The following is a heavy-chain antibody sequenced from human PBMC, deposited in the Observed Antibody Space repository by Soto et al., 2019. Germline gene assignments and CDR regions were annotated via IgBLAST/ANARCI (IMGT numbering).Heavy chain of an antibody. V-gene: IGHV1-46*01. D-gene: IGHD6-19*01. J-gene: IGHJ3*02. CDR2: INPSGGST. Sequence: SVKVSCKACGCTFTCYYMLWVRQAPGQGLEWMGIINPSGGSTSYAQKFQGRVTMTRDTSTSTVYMELSSLGSEDTAVYYCAREGVAAASDAFDIWGQGTMVTVSS. CDR3: AREGVAAASDAFDI. CDR1: GCTFTCYY.